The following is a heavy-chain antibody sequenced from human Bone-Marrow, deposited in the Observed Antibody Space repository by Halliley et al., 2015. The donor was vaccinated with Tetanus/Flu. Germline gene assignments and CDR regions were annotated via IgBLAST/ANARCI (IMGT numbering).Heavy chain of an antibody. CDR2: IFYTGNT. CDR1: GGSISSYY. V-gene: IGHV4-59*01. J-gene: IGHJ6*02. D-gene: IGHD1-1*01. CDR3: ARVERGGMDA. Sequence: TLSLTCTVSGGSISSYYWTWIRQPPGKGLEWIGDIFYTGNTNYNPSLESRVTTSLEMSKNQFSLNLRSVTAADTAVYYCARVERGGMDAWGQGSTVSVSS.